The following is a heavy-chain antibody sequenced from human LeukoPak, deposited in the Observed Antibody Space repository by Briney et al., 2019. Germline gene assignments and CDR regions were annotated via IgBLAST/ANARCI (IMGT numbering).Heavy chain of an antibody. CDR1: GFTFSGYW. D-gene: IGHD6-6*01. J-gene: IGHJ4*02. CDR3: SSCRPESIAARMFDY. Sequence: GGSLRLSCAASGFTFSGYWMSWVRQAPGKGLEWVANIKQDGSEKYYVDSVKGRFTISRDNAKSSLYLQMNSLRAEDTAVYYCSSCRPESIAARMFDYWGQGTLVTVSS. CDR2: IKQDGSEK. V-gene: IGHV3-7*01.